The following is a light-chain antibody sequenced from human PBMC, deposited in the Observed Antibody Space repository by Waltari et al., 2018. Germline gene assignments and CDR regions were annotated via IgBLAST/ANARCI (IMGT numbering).Light chain of an antibody. CDR3: QSYDSSARV. Sequence: NFMLTQPHSVSESPGKTVTISCTRSSGSIASNYVQWFQQRPGGAPTTVIYEDNQRPSGVPDRFSGSIDSSSNSASLTISGLKTEDEADYYCQSYDSSARVFGGGTKLTVL. J-gene: IGLJ2*01. CDR2: EDN. V-gene: IGLV6-57*04. CDR1: SGSIASNY.